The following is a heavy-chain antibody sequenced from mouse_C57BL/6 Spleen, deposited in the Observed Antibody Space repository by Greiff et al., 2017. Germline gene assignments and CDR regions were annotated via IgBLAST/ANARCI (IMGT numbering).Heavy chain of an antibody. J-gene: IGHJ2*01. Sequence: QVQLQQSGAELARPGASVKLSCKASGYTFTSYGISWVKQRTGQGLEWIGEIYPRSGNTYSNEKFKGTATLTADKSTSTAYMELRSRTSEDSAVYFCAREDGFDYWGQGTTLTVSS. V-gene: IGHV1-81*01. CDR2: IYPRSGNT. CDR3: AREDGFDY. CDR1: GYTFTSYG. D-gene: IGHD2-3*01.